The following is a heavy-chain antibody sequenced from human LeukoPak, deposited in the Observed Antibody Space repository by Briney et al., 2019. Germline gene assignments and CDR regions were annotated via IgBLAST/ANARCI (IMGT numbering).Heavy chain of an antibody. CDR1: GYSFTSYW. CDR3: ARRHSSTSWYYYYYMDV. CDR2: IYPGDSDT. Sequence: GESLKISCKGSGYSFTSYWIRWVRQMPGKGLEWMGIIYPGDSDTRYSPSFQGQVTISADKSISTAYLQWSSLKASDTAMYYCARRHSSTSWYYYYYMDVWGKGTTVTVSS. D-gene: IGHD2-2*01. J-gene: IGHJ6*03. V-gene: IGHV5-51*01.